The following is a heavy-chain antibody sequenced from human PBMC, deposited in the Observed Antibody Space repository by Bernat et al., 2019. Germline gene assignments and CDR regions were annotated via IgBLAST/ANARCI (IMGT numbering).Heavy chain of an antibody. CDR1: GGSFSGYY. Sequence: QVQLQQWGAGLLKPSETLSLTCAVYGGSFSGYYWSWIRQPPGKGLEWIGEINHSGSTNYNPSLKSRVTISVDTSKNQFSLKLSSVTAAETAVYYCARGGSSYDYGSGRSEDAFDIWGQGTMVTVSS. CDR3: ARGGSSYDYGSGRSEDAFDI. V-gene: IGHV4-34*01. D-gene: IGHD3-10*01. CDR2: INHSGST. J-gene: IGHJ3*02.